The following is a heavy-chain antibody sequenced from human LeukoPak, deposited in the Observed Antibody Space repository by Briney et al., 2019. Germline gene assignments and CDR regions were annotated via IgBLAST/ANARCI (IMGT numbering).Heavy chain of an antibody. CDR1: GFTLRSCS. CDR3: ARFPEGSSSWSIDF. J-gene: IGHJ4*02. V-gene: IGHV3-21*01. CDR2: ISRSSGHV. D-gene: IGHD6-19*01. Sequence: GGSLRLSCAASGFTLRSCSMNWVRQAPGEGLEGVSSISRSSGHVFYADSMKGRFTVSRDNSKNSLYLQMNTLRAEDTAVYYCARFPEGSSSWSIDFWGQGTLVTVSS.